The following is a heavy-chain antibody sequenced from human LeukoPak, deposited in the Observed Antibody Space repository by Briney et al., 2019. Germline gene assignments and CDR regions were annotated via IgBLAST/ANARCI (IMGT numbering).Heavy chain of an antibody. D-gene: IGHD3-9*01. V-gene: IGHV3-23*01. J-gene: IGHJ4*02. Sequence: GGSLRLSCAASGFTFSNYAMSWVRQSPGKGLEWVSALGGSGGSTYYADSVKGRFTISRDNSKNTLYLQMNSLRAEDTAVYYCARGGLTGYYIPVDYWGQGTLVTVSS. CDR2: LGGSGGST. CDR3: ARGGLTGYYIPVDY. CDR1: GFTFSNYA.